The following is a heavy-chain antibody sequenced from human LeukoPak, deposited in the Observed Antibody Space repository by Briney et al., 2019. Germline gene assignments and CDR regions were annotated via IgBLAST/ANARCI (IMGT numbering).Heavy chain of an antibody. J-gene: IGHJ4*02. CDR1: GGSISSGGYY. Sequence: SETLSLTCTVSGGSISSGGYYWSWIRQHPGKGLEWIGYIYYSGSTYYNPSLKSRVTISVDTSKNQFSLKLSSVTAADTAVYYCARDDDSYGLDYWGQGTLVTVSS. CDR3: ARDDDSYGLDY. CDR2: IYYSGST. D-gene: IGHD5-18*01. V-gene: IGHV4-31*03.